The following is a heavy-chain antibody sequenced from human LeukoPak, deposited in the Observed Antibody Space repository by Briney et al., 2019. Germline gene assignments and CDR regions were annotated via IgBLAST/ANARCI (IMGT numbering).Heavy chain of an antibody. CDR1: GFTFSSYG. V-gene: IGHV3-30*02. J-gene: IGHJ4*02. D-gene: IGHD3-16*01. Sequence: PGGSLRLSCAASGFTFSSYGMHWVRQAPGKGLEWVAFIHDDGSKKYHADSVKGRFTISRDNAKNSLYLQMNSLRAEDTAVYYCARDQGGEQSYWGQGTLVTVSS. CDR3: ARDQGGEQSY. CDR2: IHDDGSKK.